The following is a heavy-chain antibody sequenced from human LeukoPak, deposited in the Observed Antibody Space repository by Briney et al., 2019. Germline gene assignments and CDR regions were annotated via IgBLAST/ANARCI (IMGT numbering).Heavy chain of an antibody. V-gene: IGHV3-7*01. J-gene: IGHJ4*02. D-gene: IGHD3-22*01. CDR2: IKQDGSEK. CDR3: AREHYNHYDNSGSIDY. Sequence: AGSLRLSCAASGFTFSSYWMNWVRQAPGKGLEWVANIKQDGSEKYHVDSVKGRFTISRDNSKNTLYLQMNSLRAEDTAVYYCAREHYNHYDNSGSIDYWGQGTLVTVSS. CDR1: GFTFSSYW.